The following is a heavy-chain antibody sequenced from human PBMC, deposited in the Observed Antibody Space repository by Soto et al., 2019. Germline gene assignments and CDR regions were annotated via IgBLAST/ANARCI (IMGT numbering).Heavy chain of an antibody. CDR1: GFTFSSYS. J-gene: IGHJ3*02. D-gene: IGHD2-15*01. CDR3: ARDCSGGSCYDAFDI. Sequence: EVQLVESGGGLVKPGGSLRLSCAASGFTFSSYSMHWVRQAPGKGLEWVSSISSSSSYIYYADSVKVRFTISRDNAKNSLYLQMNSLRAEDTAVYYCARDCSGGSCYDAFDIWGQGTMVTVSS. V-gene: IGHV3-21*01. CDR2: ISSSSSYI.